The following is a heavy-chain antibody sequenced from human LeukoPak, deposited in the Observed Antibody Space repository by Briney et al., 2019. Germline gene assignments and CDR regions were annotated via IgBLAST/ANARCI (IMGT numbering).Heavy chain of an antibody. CDR1: GFTFSSYE. V-gene: IGHV3-7*01. J-gene: IGHJ4*02. Sequence: GGSLRLSCAASGFTFSSYEMNWVRQAPGKGLEWVANIKQDGSEKYYVDSVKGRFTISRDNAKNSLYLQMNSLRAEDTAVYYCARDTNSWLAFDYWGQGTLVTVSS. D-gene: IGHD6-19*01. CDR3: ARDTNSWLAFDY. CDR2: IKQDGSEK.